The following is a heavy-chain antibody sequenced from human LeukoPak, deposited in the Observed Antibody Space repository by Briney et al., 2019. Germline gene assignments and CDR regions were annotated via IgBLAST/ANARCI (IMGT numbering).Heavy chain of an antibody. Sequence: GGSLRLSCAASGFTFSTYWMHWVRQAPGKGLVWVSQINTDGNSTTYADSVKGRFTVSRDNAKNTLYLQMNSLRAEDTAVYYCARGRYPDTFDIWGQGTMVTVSS. D-gene: IGHD1-26*01. J-gene: IGHJ3*02. CDR2: INTDGNST. CDR1: GFTFSTYW. V-gene: IGHV3-74*01. CDR3: ARGRYPDTFDI.